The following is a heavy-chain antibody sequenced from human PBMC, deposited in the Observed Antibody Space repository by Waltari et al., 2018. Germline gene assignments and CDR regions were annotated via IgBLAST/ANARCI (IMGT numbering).Heavy chain of an antibody. V-gene: IGHV1-18*01. CDR3: ARAPRPITMVRGVTTDAFDI. D-gene: IGHD3-10*01. Sequence: QVQLVQSGAEVKKPGASVQVSCKASGYTFTSYGISWVRQAPGQGLEWMGWISAYNGNTNYAQKLQGRVTMTTDTSTSTAYMELRSLRSDDTAVYYCARAPRPITMVRGVTTDAFDIWGQGTMVTVSS. J-gene: IGHJ3*02. CDR1: GYTFTSYG. CDR2: ISAYNGNT.